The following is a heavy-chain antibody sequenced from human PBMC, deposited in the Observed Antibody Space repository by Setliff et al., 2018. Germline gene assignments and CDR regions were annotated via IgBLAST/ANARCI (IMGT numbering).Heavy chain of an antibody. J-gene: IGHJ6*03. Sequence: GESLKISCKASGYSFTGYWIAWVRQMPGKGLEWMGVIYPGDSDIRYSPSFQGQVTISADKSINTAYLQWSSLKASDTATYYCARHIAGYADGHYTATYSYYYMDVWGQGTTVTVSS. CDR1: GYSFTGYW. CDR3: ARHIAGYADGHYTATYSYYYMDV. D-gene: IGHD4-17*01. V-gene: IGHV5-51*01. CDR2: IYPGDSDI.